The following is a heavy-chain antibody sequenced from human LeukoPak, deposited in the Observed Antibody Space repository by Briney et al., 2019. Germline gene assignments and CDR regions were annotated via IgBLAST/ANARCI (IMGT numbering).Heavy chain of an antibody. CDR3: ARSRSSVDYTFDY. D-gene: IGHD4-11*01. CDR1: GGSINSYY. CDR2: IYYSGST. Sequence: SEILSLTCTVSGGSINSYYWSWIRQPPGKGLEWIGYIYYSGSTNYNPSLKSRVTISVDTSKNQLSLKLSSVTAADTAVYYCARSRSSVDYTFDYWGQGTLVTVSS. V-gene: IGHV4-59*08. J-gene: IGHJ4*02.